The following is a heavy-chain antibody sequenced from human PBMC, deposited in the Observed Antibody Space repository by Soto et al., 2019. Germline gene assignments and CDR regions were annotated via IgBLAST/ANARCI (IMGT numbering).Heavy chain of an antibody. CDR3: ARHHGPTTSETWLDP. CDR1: GYTFFNYD. D-gene: IGHD5-12*01. V-gene: IGHV1-18*01. J-gene: IGHJ5*02. Sequence: QVHLVQSGVDVKTPGASVKVSCQASGYTFFNYDISWVRQAPGQGLEWMGWISTYSGDTKYAQKFQGRVTMNTDTSTTTAYLELTSRRSDGTAVYYCARHHGPTTSETWLDPGGQGTLVSVTS. CDR2: ISTYSGDT.